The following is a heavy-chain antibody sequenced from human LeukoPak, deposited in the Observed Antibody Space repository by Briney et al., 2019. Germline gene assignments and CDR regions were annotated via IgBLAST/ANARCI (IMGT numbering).Heavy chain of an antibody. CDR1: GFTFSSYS. J-gene: IGHJ4*02. CDR2: ISGSKTYI. D-gene: IGHD5-18*01. CDR3: ARDLEGYSYGNPAYVY. V-gene: IGHV3-21*01. Sequence: KPGRSLRLSCAASGFTFSSYSMNWVRQAPGKGLEWVSSISGSKTYIYYADSVKGRFTVSRDNAKNSLYLQMNRLRAEDTAVYYCARDLEGYSYGNPAYVYWGQGTLVTVSS.